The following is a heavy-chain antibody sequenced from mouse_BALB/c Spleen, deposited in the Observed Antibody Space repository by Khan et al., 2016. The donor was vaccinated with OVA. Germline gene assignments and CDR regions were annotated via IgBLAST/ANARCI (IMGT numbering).Heavy chain of an antibody. Sequence: QVQLQQSGAELMKPGASVKISCKATGYTFSSYWIEWVKQRPGHGLEWIGEILPGSNSTNYNERFKGKATITADTSSNPAYMQLSSLTSEDSAIDYGARGNYYGSTAWFGYWGQGTLVTVSA. J-gene: IGHJ3*01. CDR2: ILPGSNST. CDR3: ARGNYYGSTAWFGY. V-gene: IGHV1-9*01. D-gene: IGHD1-1*01. CDR1: GYTFSSYW.